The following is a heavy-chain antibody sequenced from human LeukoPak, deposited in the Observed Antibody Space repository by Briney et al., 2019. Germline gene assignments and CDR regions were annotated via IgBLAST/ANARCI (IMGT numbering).Heavy chain of an antibody. D-gene: IGHD4-17*01. Sequence: GESLKISCQSSGYNFTPYWIVWVRQMPGKGLERRGITFAGYSYTIYSPSFQGQVTISVDKSISTAYLQWSSLKASDTAMYYCARHFHPAETTGGYFDLWGRGTLVTVSA. CDR3: ARHFHPAETTGGYFDL. J-gene: IGHJ2*01. V-gene: IGHV5-51*01. CDR2: TFAGYSYT. CDR1: GYNFTPYW.